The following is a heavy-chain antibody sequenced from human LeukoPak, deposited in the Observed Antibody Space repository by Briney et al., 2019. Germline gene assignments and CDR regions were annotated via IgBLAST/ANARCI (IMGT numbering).Heavy chain of an antibody. D-gene: IGHD2-15*01. J-gene: IGHJ4*02. CDR1: GFNFSYYF. Sequence: GGSLRLSCAASGFNFSYYFMNWVRQAPGKGLEWVSSIGSSSSYIYYADSVKGRSTISRDNAKNSLYLQMNSLRAEDTAVYYCANIYCSGGTCTYFDDWGQGTLVTVSS. CDR3: ANIYCSGGTCTYFDD. CDR2: IGSSSSYI. V-gene: IGHV3-21*01.